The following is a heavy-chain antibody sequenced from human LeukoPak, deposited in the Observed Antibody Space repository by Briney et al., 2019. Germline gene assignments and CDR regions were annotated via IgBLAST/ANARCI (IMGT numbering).Heavy chain of an antibody. D-gene: IGHD6-19*01. CDR2: INHSGST. CDR1: GGSFSYYS. V-gene: IGHV4-34*01. CDR3: ARGQWLDNY. Sequence: SETLSLTCAVYGGSFSYYSWSWIRQPPGKGLEWIGEINHSGSTNYNPSLKSRVTISVDTSNKQFSLKLNSVTAADTAVYYCARGQWLDNYWGQGTLVTVSS. J-gene: IGHJ4*02.